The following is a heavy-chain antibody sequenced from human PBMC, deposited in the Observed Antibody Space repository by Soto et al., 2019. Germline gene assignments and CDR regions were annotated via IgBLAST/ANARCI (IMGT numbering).Heavy chain of an antibody. J-gene: IGHJ4*02. CDR2: XXYXSXXXN. CDR3: ARSGPGGYIDY. D-gene: IGHD3-16*02. CDR1: GDSISSKNAA. Sequence: SQNLSLTCAISGDSISSKNAAWNWIRQSPSRGLEWXGRXXYXSXXXNXXXGYAVSVKSRIIINPDTSKNQFPLQLNSLTPDDTAVYYCARSGPGGYIDYWGQGTLVTVS. V-gene: IGHV6-1*01.